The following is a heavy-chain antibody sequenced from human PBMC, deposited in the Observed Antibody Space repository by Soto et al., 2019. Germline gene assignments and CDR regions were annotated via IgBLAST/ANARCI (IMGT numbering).Heavy chain of an antibody. CDR2: IYYSGST. CDR3: ARAYYDFWSGYFNWFDP. J-gene: IGHJ5*02. D-gene: IGHD3-3*01. V-gene: IGHV4-31*02. Sequence: SELQCLTWTVAGGSISSGGYCWSWISKPPGKGLEWIGYIYYSGSTYYNPSLKSRVTISVDTSKNQFSLKLSSVTAADTAVYYCARAYYDFWSGYFNWFDPWGQGTLVTVSS. CDR1: GGSISSGGYC.